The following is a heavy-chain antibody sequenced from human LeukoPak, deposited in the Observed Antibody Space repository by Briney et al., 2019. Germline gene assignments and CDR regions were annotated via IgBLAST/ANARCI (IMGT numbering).Heavy chain of an antibody. CDR3: ARALGAGSGYNWFDP. Sequence: GGSLRLSCAASGFTFSSYDMHWVRQATGKGLEWVSAIGTAGDTYYPGSVKGRFTISRENAKNSLYLQMNGLRAGDTAVYYCARALGAGSGYNWFDPWGQGTLVTVSS. J-gene: IGHJ5*02. CDR2: IGTAGDT. V-gene: IGHV3-13*01. CDR1: GFTFSSYD. D-gene: IGHD3-10*01.